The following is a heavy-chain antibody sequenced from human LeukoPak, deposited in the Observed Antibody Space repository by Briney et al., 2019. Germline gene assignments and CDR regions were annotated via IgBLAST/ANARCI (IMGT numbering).Heavy chain of an antibody. CDR3: AKGGVYGDYYFDY. J-gene: IGHJ4*02. V-gene: IGHV3-23*01. Sequence: PGGSLRLSCAASGFPFSTYAMSWVRQAPGKGLEWVPVISGSGGDTYYADSVKGRFTISGDNSKNTVYLQMNSLRAEDTALYYCAKGGVYGDYYFDYWGQGTLVTVSS. D-gene: IGHD4-17*01. CDR1: GFPFSTYA. CDR2: ISGSGGDT.